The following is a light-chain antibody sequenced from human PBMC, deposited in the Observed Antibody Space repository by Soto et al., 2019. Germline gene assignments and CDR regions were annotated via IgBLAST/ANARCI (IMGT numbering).Light chain of an antibody. CDR2: AAS. CDR1: QSVSSY. CDR3: QQRNNWPPGYT. Sequence: EIVLTQSPATLSLSPGERATLSCRASQSVSSYLAWYQQKPGQAPRLLIYAASNRATSIPARFSGSGSGTDFTLTISSLEPEDFAVYYCQQRNNWPPGYTFGQGTKLEIK. J-gene: IGKJ2*01. V-gene: IGKV3-11*01.